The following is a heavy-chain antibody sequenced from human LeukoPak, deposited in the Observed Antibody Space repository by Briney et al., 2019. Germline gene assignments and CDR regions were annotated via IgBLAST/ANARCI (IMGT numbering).Heavy chain of an antibody. CDR1: GFTFSNYG. D-gene: IGHD2-15*01. CDR3: AKGVDYCSGGSCPADY. CDR2: ISYDGNNR. Sequence: GGSLRLSCAASGFTFSNYGIHWVRQAPGKGLEWVAVISYDGNNRYYADSVKGRFTISRDNSKNTLFLQMNSLRAEDTAVYYCAKGVDYCSGGSCPADYWGPGTLVTVSS. V-gene: IGHV3-30*18. J-gene: IGHJ4*02.